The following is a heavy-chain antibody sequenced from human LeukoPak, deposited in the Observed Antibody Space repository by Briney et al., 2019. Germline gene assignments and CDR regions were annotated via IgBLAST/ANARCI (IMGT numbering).Heavy chain of an antibody. D-gene: IGHD3-10*01. V-gene: IGHV3-72*01. CDR1: GFTFSSYA. Sequence: PGGSLRLSCAASGFTFSSYAMSWVRQAPGKGLQWVGRVRNKANSYTTEYAAFVKGRFTISRDDSQNSLYLQMNSLQTEDTAVYYCAREWGGKLDYWGRGTLVTVSS. CDR3: AREWGGKLDY. J-gene: IGHJ4*02. CDR2: VRNKANSYTT.